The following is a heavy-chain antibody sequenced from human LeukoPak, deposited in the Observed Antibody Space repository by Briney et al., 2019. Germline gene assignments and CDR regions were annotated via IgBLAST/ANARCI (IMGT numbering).Heavy chain of an antibody. CDR2: IRQDGSDK. V-gene: IGHV3-7*01. CDR3: ARHSRGSPIDD. D-gene: IGHD2-15*01. Sequence: GGSLRLSCAASGFTSNSYWMSWVRQAPEKGPEWLANIRQDGSDKQYVDSVEGRFTISRDNAKNSLYLQMNSLSAEDTAVYYCARHSRGSPIDDWGQGTLVTVSS. CDR1: GFTSNSYW. J-gene: IGHJ4*02.